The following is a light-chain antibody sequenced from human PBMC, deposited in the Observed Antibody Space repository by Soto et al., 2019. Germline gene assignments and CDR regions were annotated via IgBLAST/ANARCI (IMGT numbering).Light chain of an antibody. CDR2: GSN. Sequence: QSVLTQPPSASGTPGQRVTISCSGSSSNIGSNTVNWYQQVPGAAPKLLIYGSNQRPSGVPDRFSGSKSGTSASLAISGLQSEDEADYYCAAWDNSLSGLYVFGSGTKVTVL. V-gene: IGLV1-44*01. CDR3: AAWDNSLSGLYV. CDR1: SSNIGSNT. J-gene: IGLJ1*01.